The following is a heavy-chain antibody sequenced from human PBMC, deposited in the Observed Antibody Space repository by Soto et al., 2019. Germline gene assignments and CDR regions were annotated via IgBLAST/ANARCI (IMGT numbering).Heavy chain of an antibody. CDR2: IYTSGST. CDR1: GGSLSSYY. J-gene: IGHJ4*02. CDR3: ARGTSSGWYYFDY. V-gene: IGHV4-4*07. Sequence: SDTLSLTCTVSGGSLSSYYLRWIRPPAGKGLEWIGRIYTSGSTNYNPSLKSRVTMSVDTSKNQLSLKLSSVTAADTAVYYCARGTSSGWYYFDYWGQGNLVTVSS. D-gene: IGHD6-19*01.